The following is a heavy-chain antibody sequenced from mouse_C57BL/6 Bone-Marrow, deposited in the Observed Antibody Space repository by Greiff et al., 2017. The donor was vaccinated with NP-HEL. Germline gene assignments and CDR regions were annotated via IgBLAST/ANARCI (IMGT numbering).Heavy chain of an antibody. CDR1: GFTFSSYA. Sequence: EVMLVESGGGLVKPGGSLKLSCAASGFTFSSYAMSWVRQTPEKRLEWVATISDGGSYTYYPDNVKGRFTISRDNDKNNLYLQMSHLKSEDTAMYYCAREGYYFDYWGQGTTLTVSS. V-gene: IGHV5-4*01. CDR3: AREGYYFDY. CDR2: ISDGGSYT. J-gene: IGHJ2*01.